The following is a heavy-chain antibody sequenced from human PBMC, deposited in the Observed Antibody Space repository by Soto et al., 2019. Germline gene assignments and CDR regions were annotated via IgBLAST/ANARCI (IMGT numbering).Heavy chain of an antibody. Sequence: QVQLQESGPGLVKPSQTLSLTCTVSGGSISRGGYYWSWISQHPGKGLEWIGYIYYSGRTYYNPSLKSRVTISVDTSKNQFSLKLSSVTAADTAVYYCARRAWGKGFDYWGQGTLVIVSS. D-gene: IGHD3-16*01. J-gene: IGHJ4*02. CDR1: GGSISRGGYY. CDR2: IYYSGRT. V-gene: IGHV4-31*03. CDR3: ARRAWGKGFDY.